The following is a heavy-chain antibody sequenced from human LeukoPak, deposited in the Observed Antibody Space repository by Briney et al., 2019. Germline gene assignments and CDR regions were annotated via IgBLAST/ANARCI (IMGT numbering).Heavy chain of an antibody. V-gene: IGHV4-39*07. Sequence: SETLSLTCTVSGGSISSSSYYWGWIRQPPGKGLEWIGSIYYSGSTYYNPSLKSRVTISVDTSKNQFSLKLSSVTAADTAVYYCARGTKSNYGYWGQGTLVTVSS. CDR3: ARGTKSNYGY. CDR1: GGSISSSSYY. D-gene: IGHD4-11*01. J-gene: IGHJ4*02. CDR2: IYYSGST.